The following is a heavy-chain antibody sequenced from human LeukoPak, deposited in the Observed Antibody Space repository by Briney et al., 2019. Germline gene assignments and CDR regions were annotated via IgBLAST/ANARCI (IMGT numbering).Heavy chain of an antibody. Sequence: PGGTLRLSCAASGFTFSSYGMHWVRQAPGKGLEWVAVISYDGSNKYYADSVKGRFTISRDNSKNTLYLQMNSLRAEDTAVYYCAKEDSSSWTQFDYWGQGTLVTVSS. CDR3: AKEDSSSWTQFDY. D-gene: IGHD6-13*01. V-gene: IGHV3-30*18. J-gene: IGHJ4*02. CDR2: ISYDGSNK. CDR1: GFTFSSYG.